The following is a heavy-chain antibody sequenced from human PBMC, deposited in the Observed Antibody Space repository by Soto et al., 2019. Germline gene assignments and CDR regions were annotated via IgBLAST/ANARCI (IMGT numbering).Heavy chain of an antibody. CDR1: GGSISSSSSY. D-gene: IGHD2-2*02. CDR2: IYYSGRT. V-gene: IGHV4-30-4*08. CDR3: AVYTSRVPWLDP. Sequence: SETLSLTCTVSGGSISSSSSYWSWIRQPPGKGLEWIGYIYYSGRTYYNPSLKSRLTISVDTSNNQFSLRLSSVTAADTAVYYCAVYTSRVPWLDPWGQGTLVTVSS. J-gene: IGHJ5*02.